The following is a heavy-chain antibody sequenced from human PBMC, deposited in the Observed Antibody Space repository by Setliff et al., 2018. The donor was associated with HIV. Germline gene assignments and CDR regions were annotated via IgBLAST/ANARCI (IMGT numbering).Heavy chain of an antibody. V-gene: IGHV1-69*05. D-gene: IGHD6-6*01. CDR3: ARDAPGNTEAAPDY. J-gene: IGHJ4*02. Sequence: SVKVSCKASGGTFSSYAISWVRQAPGQGLEWMGGIIPIFGTANYAQKFQGRVTITTDESTSTAYMELRSLRSDDTAVYYCARDAPGNTEAAPDYWGQRTLVTVSS. CDR1: GGTFSSYA. CDR2: IIPIFGTA.